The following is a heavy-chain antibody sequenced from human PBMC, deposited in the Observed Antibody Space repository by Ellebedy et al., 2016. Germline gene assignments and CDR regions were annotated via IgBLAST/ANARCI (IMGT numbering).Heavy chain of an antibody. J-gene: IGHJ6*02. Sequence: ASVKVSCXASGYPFIAYYIHWVRQAPGQGLEWVGWINLNSGGTNFAQNFQGRVTMTRDTSISTAYMELSRLRSDDTAVYYCAREGPIQHSSDLHFYYYYGMDVWGQGTTVTVSS. CDR1: GYPFIAYY. CDR2: INLNSGGT. CDR3: AREGPIQHSSDLHFYYYYGMDV. D-gene: IGHD6-19*01. V-gene: IGHV1-2*02.